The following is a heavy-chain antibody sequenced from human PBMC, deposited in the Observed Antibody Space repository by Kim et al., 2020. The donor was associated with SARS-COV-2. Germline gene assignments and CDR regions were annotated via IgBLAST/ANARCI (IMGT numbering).Heavy chain of an antibody. J-gene: IGHJ6*02. CDR3: ARGRPARRYYYYGMDV. V-gene: IGHV1-8*01. CDR2: MNPNSGNT. D-gene: IGHD3-9*01. Sequence: ASVKVSCKASGYTFTSYDINWVRQATGQGLEWMGWMNPNSGNTGYAQKFQGRVTMTRNTSISTAYMELSSLRSEDTAVYYCARGRPARRYYYYGMDVWGQGTTVTVSS. CDR1: GYTFTSYD.